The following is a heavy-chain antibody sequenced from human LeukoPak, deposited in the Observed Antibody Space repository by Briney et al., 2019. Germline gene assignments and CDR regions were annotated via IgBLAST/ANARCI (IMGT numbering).Heavy chain of an antibody. CDR1: GFTVSNNY. D-gene: IGHD2-21*02. Sequence: GGSLSLSCAASGFTVSNNYMSWVRQAPGKGLEWVSIIQSGGKTYYTDSAKGRFTISRDDSKNTLYVQMNSLRAEDTALYYCARDGTLLGSDSNYYYGMDVWGQGTTVTVSS. J-gene: IGHJ6*02. CDR3: ARDGTLLGSDSNYYYGMDV. CDR2: IQSGGKT. V-gene: IGHV3-66*02.